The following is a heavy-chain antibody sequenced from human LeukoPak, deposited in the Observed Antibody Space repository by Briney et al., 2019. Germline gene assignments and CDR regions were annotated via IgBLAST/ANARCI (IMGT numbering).Heavy chain of an antibody. V-gene: IGHV3-30-3*01. CDR3: ARGWRMGDYYYGMDV. J-gene: IGHJ6*02. Sequence: PGRSLRLSCAASGFTFSSYAMHWVRQAPGKGLEWVAGISYDGSNKYYADSVKGRFTISRDNSKNTLYLQMNSLRAEDTAVYYCARGWRMGDYYYGMDVWGQGTTVTVSS. CDR2: ISYDGSNK. D-gene: IGHD1-26*01. CDR1: GFTFSSYA.